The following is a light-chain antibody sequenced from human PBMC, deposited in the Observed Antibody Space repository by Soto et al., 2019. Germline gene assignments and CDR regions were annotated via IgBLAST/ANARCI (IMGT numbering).Light chain of an antibody. CDR3: QQYNSYPYT. Sequence: DIQMTQSPSTLSASVGDRVTITCRASQSISGGLAWYQQKPGKAPKLLIYDASSLESGVPSRFSGSGSGTEFTLTISSLQPDDFATYYCQQYNSYPYTFGQGTKLEIK. J-gene: IGKJ2*01. V-gene: IGKV1-5*01. CDR2: DAS. CDR1: QSISGG.